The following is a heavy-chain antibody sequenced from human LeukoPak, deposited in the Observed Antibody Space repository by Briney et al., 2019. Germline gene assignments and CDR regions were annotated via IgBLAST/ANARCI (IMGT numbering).Heavy chain of an antibody. D-gene: IGHD5-18*01. Sequence: PGGSLRLSCAASGFTFTTYWMHWVRQASGKGLVWVSHINSDGSITSYADFVKGRFTISRDNAKNTLYLQMNSLRAEDTAVYYCARDAVDTANAVWGQGTTVTVSS. V-gene: IGHV3-74*01. CDR3: ARDAVDTANAV. CDR2: INSDGSIT. J-gene: IGHJ6*02. CDR1: GFTFTTYW.